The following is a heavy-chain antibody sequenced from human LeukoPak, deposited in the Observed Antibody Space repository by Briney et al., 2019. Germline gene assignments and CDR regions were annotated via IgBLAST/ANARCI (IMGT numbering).Heavy chain of an antibody. D-gene: IGHD3-22*01. J-gene: IGHJ4*02. CDR3: ASLSTGPHYYDSSGSPFDY. CDR1: GFTFSSYS. CDR2: ISSSSSYI. V-gene: IGHV3-21*01. Sequence: GGSLRLSCAASGFTFSSYSMNWVRQAPGKGLEWVSSISSSSSYIYYADSVKGQFTISRDNAKNSLYLQMNSLRAEDTAVYYCASLSTGPHYYDSSGSPFDYWGQGTLVTVSS.